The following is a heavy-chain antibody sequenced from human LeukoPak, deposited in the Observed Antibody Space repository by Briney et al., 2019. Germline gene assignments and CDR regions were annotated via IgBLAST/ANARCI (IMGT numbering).Heavy chain of an antibody. J-gene: IGHJ6*02. D-gene: IGHD2-15*01. CDR1: GFTFSIYN. CDR2: ISISCSYI. CDR3: ARAHCSGGRCYYYYGMDV. Sequence: GGPLSFSCAASGFTFSIYNRNWVRQAPGKGLWWVSFISISCSYIYNPDSVKGRSTTSTNTAKNSMNLQMNSLRAEDTAVYFCARAHCSGGRCYYYYGMDVWGQGTTVTVSS. V-gene: IGHV3-21*01.